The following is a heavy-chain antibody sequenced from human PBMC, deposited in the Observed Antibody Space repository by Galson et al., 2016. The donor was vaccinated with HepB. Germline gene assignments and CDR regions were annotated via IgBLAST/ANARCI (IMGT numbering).Heavy chain of an antibody. CDR2: TYYRSKWYN. CDR3: ARGGSGWINWFDP. Sequence: QSPSRGLEWLGRTYYRSKWYNDYAVSVKSRITINPDTSKNQFSLQLNSVTPEDTAVYYCARGGSGWINWFDPWGQGTLVTVSS. V-gene: IGHV6-1*01. J-gene: IGHJ5*02. D-gene: IGHD6-19*01.